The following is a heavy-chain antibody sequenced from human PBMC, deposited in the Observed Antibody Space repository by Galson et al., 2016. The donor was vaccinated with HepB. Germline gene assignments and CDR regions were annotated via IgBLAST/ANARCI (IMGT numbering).Heavy chain of an antibody. D-gene: IGHD2/OR15-2a*01. CDR1: GFTFRRYA. CDR3: AKDGGSRGFFKIDY. Sequence: SLRLSCAASGFTFRRYAMSWVRQAPGKGPEWVAEVNGSGDKTQYADSVKGRFSISRDNSNNMVYLQMDIVRAEDTAVYYCAKDGGSRGFFKIDYWGQGGLVTVSS. V-gene: IGHV3-23*01. J-gene: IGHJ4*02. CDR2: VNGSGDKT.